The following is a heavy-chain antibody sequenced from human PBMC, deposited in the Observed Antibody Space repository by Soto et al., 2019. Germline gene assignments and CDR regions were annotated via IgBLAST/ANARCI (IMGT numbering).Heavy chain of an antibody. V-gene: IGHV3-7*01. Sequence: EVQLVESGVCLVQPGGSLRLSCAASGFTFSDYWMYLVRQAPGKGLEWVANGNQDGTENHYVNSVKGRFTIPRDNPKNSLSLQMSSLTPGASPLYTFPPPLDYWGQGTLVTVSS. CDR2: GNQDGTEN. J-gene: IGHJ4*02. CDR1: GFTFSDYW. CDR3: PPPLDY.